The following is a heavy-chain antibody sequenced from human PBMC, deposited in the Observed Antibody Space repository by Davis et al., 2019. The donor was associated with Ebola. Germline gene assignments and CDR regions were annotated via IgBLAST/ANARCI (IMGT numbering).Heavy chain of an antibody. CDR1: GFTFSSYA. CDR2: IYYSGST. Sequence: ESLKISCAASGFTFSSYAMSWVRQAPGKGLEWIGYIYYSGSTNYNPSLKSRVTISVDTSKNQFSLKLSSVTAADTAVYYCAGFLGDILTGYYRDYWGQGTLVTVFS. CDR3: AGFLGDILTGYYRDY. J-gene: IGHJ4*02. D-gene: IGHD3-9*01. V-gene: IGHV4-59*01.